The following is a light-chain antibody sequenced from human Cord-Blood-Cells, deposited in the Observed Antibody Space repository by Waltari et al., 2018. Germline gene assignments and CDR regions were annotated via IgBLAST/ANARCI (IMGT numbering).Light chain of an antibody. Sequence: DIHMTQSPSTLPASVGDRVTITCRASQSISSWLAWYQQKPGKAPKLLIYDASSLESGVPSRFSGSGSWTEFTLSISRVQPDDFATYYRQQDNSYSTFGQGTKVEIK. CDR3: QQDNSYST. CDR1: QSISSW. V-gene: IGKV1-5*01. J-gene: IGKJ1*01. CDR2: DAS.